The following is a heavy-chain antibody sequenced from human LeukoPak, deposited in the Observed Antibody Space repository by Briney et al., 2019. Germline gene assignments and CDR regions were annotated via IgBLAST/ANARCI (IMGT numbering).Heavy chain of an antibody. D-gene: IGHD6-13*01. CDR2: TYYRSTWYN. Sequence: SQTLSLTCAISGDSVSSNTAAWNWIRQSPSRGLEWLGRTYYRSTWYNDYEVSVKSRITITADTSKNQFSLQLNSATPEDTAVYYCSRERIAASGPFDYWGQGTLVTVSS. J-gene: IGHJ4*02. CDR1: GDSVSSNTAA. V-gene: IGHV6-1*01. CDR3: SRERIAASGPFDY.